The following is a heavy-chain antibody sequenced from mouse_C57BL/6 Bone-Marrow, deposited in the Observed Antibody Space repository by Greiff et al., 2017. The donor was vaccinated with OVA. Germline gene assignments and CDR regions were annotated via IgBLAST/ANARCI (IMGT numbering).Heavy chain of an antibody. CDR2: IDPENGDT. V-gene: IGHV14-4*01. D-gene: IGHD1-1*01. J-gene: IGHJ2*01. CDR1: GFNIKDDY. CDR3: TSEVGY. Sequence: VQLQQSGAELVRPGASVKLSCTASGFNIKDDYMHWVKQRPEQGLEWIGWIDPENGDTEYASKFQGKVTITSDISSNTAYLQLSSLTSDDTAVSDRTSEVGYWGQGTTLTVSS.